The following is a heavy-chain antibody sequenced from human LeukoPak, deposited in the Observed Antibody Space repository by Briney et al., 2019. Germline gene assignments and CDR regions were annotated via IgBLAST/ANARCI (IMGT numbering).Heavy chain of an antibody. CDR2: IYYSGTT. CDR1: GGSISSYY. D-gene: IGHD3-22*01. V-gene: IGHV4-59*01. CDR3: ARGPYSFDSSGVFDI. J-gene: IGHJ3*02. Sequence: SETLSLTCTVSGGSISSYYWSWIRQPPGKGLEWIGYIYYSGTTNYNPSLKSRLPISVATSKNQFSLKLTSLNAAATAVYSLARGPYSFDSSGVFDIGDRETIATVPS.